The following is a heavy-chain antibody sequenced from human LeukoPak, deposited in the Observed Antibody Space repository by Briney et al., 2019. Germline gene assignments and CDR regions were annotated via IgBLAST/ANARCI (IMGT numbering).Heavy chain of an antibody. CDR3: AREMSGIAATGKDYYYYYMDV. D-gene: IGHD6-13*01. V-gene: IGHV1-18*01. J-gene: IGHJ6*03. CDR1: GYTFTSYG. CDR2: ISAGNGNT. Sequence: ASVKVSCKASGYTFTSYGISWVRQAPGQGLEWMGWISAGNGNTDYAQRFQGRVTMTTDASTSTAYMELRSLRSDDTAVYYCAREMSGIAATGKDYYYYYMDVWGKGTTVAVSS.